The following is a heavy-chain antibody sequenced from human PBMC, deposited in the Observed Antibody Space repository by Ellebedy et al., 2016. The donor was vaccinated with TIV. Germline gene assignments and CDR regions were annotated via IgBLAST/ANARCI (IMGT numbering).Heavy chain of an antibody. Sequence: SETLSLXXSVSGGSINIKNYYWGWILQPPGKGLEWIGAISNTGTTHYNESLKSRVTLSVDTSKNQFSLKLTSVTATDTAVYYCARHGQFDYWGQGTLVIVSS. J-gene: IGHJ4*02. CDR3: ARHGQFDY. CDR2: ISNTGTT. CDR1: GGSINIKNYY. V-gene: IGHV4-39*01.